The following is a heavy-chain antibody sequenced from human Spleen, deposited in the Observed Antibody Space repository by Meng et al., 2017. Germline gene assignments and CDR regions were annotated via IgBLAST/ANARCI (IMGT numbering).Heavy chain of an antibody. CDR1: GFTFSNAW. CDR3: TTDYGYPGPYFDY. D-gene: IGHD5-12*01. J-gene: IGHJ4*02. Sequence: GGSLRLSCAASGFTFSNAWMTWVRQAPGKGLEWIGRMKSNVDGGTVDYAAAVKGRFFISRDDSKNTLYLQMNGLKTEDTAVYYCTTDYGYPGPYFDYWGQGTLVTVSS. CDR2: MKSNVDGGTV. V-gene: IGHV3-15*01.